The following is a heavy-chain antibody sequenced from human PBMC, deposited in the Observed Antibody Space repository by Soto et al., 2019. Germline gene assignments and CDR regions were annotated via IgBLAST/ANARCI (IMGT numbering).Heavy chain of an antibody. CDR3: ARVLYCSGGSCPQSVVPFDY. CDR1: GFTFSSYS. Sequence: GGSLRLSCAASGFTFSSYSMNWVRQAPGKGLEWVSSISSSSSYIYYADSVKGRFTISRDNAKNSLYLQMNSLRAEDTAVYYCARVLYCSGGSCPQSVVPFDYWGQGTLVTVSS. CDR2: ISSSSSYI. J-gene: IGHJ4*02. V-gene: IGHV3-21*01. D-gene: IGHD2-15*01.